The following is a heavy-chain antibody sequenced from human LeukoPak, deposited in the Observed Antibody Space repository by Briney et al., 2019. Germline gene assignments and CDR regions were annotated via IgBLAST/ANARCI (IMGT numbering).Heavy chain of an antibody. V-gene: IGHV3-23*01. Sequence: GGSLRLSCAASGFTFSSYAMSWVRQAPGKGLEWVSGISGSGGSTDYADSVKGRFTISRDNSKNMLYLQMNGLRADDTAVYYCARAGLDYYDSSGSFDYWGQGTLVTVSS. J-gene: IGHJ4*02. CDR2: ISGSGGST. CDR1: GFTFSSYA. D-gene: IGHD3-22*01. CDR3: ARAGLDYYDSSGSFDY.